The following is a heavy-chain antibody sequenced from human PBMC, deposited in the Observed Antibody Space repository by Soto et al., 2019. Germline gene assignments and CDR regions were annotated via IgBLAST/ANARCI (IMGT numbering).Heavy chain of an antibody. CDR3: ARGVSSGWMNWFDP. V-gene: IGHV3-15*07. J-gene: IGHJ5*02. CDR2: IKSKTDGGTT. D-gene: IGHD6-19*01. CDR1: GFTFSNAW. Sequence: PGGSLRLSCAASGFTFSNAWMNWVRQAPGKGLEGVGRIKSKTDGGTTDYAAPVKGRFTISRDNSKNTLYLQMNSLRAEDTAVYYCARGVSSGWMNWFDPWGQGTLVTVSS.